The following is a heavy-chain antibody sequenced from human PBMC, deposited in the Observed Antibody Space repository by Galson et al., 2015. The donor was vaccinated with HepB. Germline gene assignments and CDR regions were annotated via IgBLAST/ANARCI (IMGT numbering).Heavy chain of an antibody. CDR1: GLTFSTYA. CDR2: ISGSAGST. D-gene: IGHD1-14*01. CDR3: AKPQLASGPGPFDI. Sequence: SLRLSCAASGLTFSTYAMSWVRQAPGKGLEWVSTISGSAGSTYYADSVEGRFTISRDNSKNTLLPQMNSLRADDTAVYYCAKPQLASGPGPFDIWGQGTMVTVSP. J-gene: IGHJ3*02. V-gene: IGHV3-23*01.